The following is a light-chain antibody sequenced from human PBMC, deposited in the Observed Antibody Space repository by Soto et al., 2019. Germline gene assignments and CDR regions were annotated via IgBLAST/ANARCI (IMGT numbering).Light chain of an antibody. CDR3: QSYDSSLSTV. CDR2: GNS. Sequence: QSVLTQPPSVSGAPGQRVTISCTGSSSNIGAGYDVHWYQQLPGTAPKLLIYGNSNRPSGVPDRFSGSKSGTSASLAITGLQAEDGADYYCQSYDSSLSTVFGTGTKVTVL. CDR1: SSNIGAGYD. V-gene: IGLV1-40*01. J-gene: IGLJ1*01.